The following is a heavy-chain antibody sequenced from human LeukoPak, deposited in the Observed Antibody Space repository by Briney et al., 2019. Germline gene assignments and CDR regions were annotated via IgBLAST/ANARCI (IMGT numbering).Heavy chain of an antibody. CDR2: ISWDGGST. CDR1: GFTFDDYA. Sequence: GGSLRLSCAASGFTFDDYAMHWVRQASGKGLEWVSLISWDGGSTYYADSVKGRFTISRDNSKNSLYLQMNSLRAEDTALYYCAKDATRVLRFLEWLSEPYYYYYMDVWGKGTTVTVSS. D-gene: IGHD3-3*01. CDR3: AKDATRVLRFLEWLSEPYYYYYMDV. J-gene: IGHJ6*03. V-gene: IGHV3-43D*03.